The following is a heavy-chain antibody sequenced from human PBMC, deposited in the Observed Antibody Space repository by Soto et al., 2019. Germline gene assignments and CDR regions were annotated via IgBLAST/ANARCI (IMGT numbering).Heavy chain of an antibody. CDR1: GYTFTNYW. CDR3: ARYPTMTGYFFQGMDV. V-gene: IGHV5-51*01. J-gene: IGHJ6*02. Sequence: GESLKISCKGSGYTFTNYWIVWVRQIPGKGLEWMGIIYPGDSDTRYSPSFQGQVTISADRSISTAYLQWSSLKASDTGMYYCARYPTMTGYFFQGMDVWGQGTTGTVSS. CDR2: IYPGDSDT. D-gene: IGHD4-17*01.